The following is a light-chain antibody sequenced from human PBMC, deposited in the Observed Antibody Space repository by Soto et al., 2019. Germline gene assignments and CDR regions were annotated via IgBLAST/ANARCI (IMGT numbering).Light chain of an antibody. CDR3: QQRSNWPPIP. V-gene: IGKV3-11*01. CDR2: DAS. Sequence: EIVLTQTVATVSLSPRERATLSCMASQSVSTYLAWFQQKPGQAPGLLIYDASHRAAGIPARFSGSGFGTDFTLTISSLEPEDAAVYYCQQRSNWPPIPFGQGTRLAIK. CDR1: QSVSTY. J-gene: IGKJ5*01.